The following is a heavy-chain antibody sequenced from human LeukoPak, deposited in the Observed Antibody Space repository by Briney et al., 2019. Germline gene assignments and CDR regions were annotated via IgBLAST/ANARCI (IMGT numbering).Heavy chain of an antibody. CDR1: GFTFSSYG. CDR3: AKTLAPTAPLNY. D-gene: IGHD2-21*02. Sequence: GGSLRLSCAASGFTFSSYGMHWVRQAPGKGLEWVAVISYDGSNKYYADSVKGRFTISRDNSKNTLYLQMNSLRAEDTAVYYCAKTLAPTAPLNYWGQGTLVTVSS. J-gene: IGHJ4*02. CDR2: ISYDGSNK. V-gene: IGHV3-30*18.